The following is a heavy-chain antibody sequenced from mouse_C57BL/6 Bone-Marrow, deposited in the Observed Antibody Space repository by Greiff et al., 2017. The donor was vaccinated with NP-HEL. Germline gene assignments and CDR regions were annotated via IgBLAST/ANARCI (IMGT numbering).Heavy chain of an antibody. J-gene: IGHJ4*01. Sequence: EVQLQQSGPELVKPGASVKISCKASGYTFTDYYMNWVKQSHGKSLEWIGDINPHNGGNSYNQKFKGKATLTVDKSSSTAYMELRRLTSEDSAVYYCARATYYDYDGAMDFWGQGTSVTVSS. V-gene: IGHV1-26*01. D-gene: IGHD2-4*01. CDR2: INPHNGGN. CDR1: GYTFTDYY. CDR3: ARATYYDYDGAMDF.